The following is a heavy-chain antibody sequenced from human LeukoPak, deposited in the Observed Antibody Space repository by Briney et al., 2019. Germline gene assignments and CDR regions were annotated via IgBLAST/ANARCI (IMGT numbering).Heavy chain of an antibody. CDR1: GGSISSYY. CDR2: IYYSGGT. V-gene: IGHV4-59*01. Sequence: PSETLSLTCTVSGGSISSYYWTWFRQPPGKGLEWIGDIYYSGGTNYNPSLKSRVTMSVDTSKNQFSLKLSSVTAADTAVYYCAGGYFWAIAVAGYYFDYWGQGTLVTVSS. CDR3: AGGYFWAIAVAGYYFDY. J-gene: IGHJ4*02. D-gene: IGHD6-19*01.